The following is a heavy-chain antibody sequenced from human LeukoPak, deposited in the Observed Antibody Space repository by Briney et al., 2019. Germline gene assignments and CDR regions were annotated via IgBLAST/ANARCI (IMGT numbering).Heavy chain of an antibody. CDR2: ISGSGAST. Sequence: GGSLRLSCLTSGFTFSTNAMSWVRQAPGKGLEWISGISGSGASTYYADSVKGRFTISRDTAKSSLYLQMNSLKIEDTAIYFCARDPDGDYDFDYGGQGTLVTVSS. V-gene: IGHV3-23*01. CDR3: ARDPDGDYDFDY. CDR1: GFTFSTNA. J-gene: IGHJ4*02. D-gene: IGHD4-17*01.